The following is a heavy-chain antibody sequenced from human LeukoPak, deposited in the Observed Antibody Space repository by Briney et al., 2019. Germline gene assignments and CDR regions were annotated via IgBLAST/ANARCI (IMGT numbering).Heavy chain of an antibody. V-gene: IGHV4-34*01. CDR2: INHSGST. CDR1: GGSFSGYY. Sequence: SETLSLTCAVYGGSFSGYYWSWVRQPPEKGLEWIGEINHSGSTNYNPSLKSRVTISVDTSKNQFSLKLSSVTAADTAVYYCARHARAQSFFDPWGQGTLVTVSS. J-gene: IGHJ5*02. CDR3: ARHARAQSFFDP.